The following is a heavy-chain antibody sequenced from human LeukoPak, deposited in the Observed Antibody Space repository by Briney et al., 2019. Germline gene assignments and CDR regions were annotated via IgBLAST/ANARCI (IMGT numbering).Heavy chain of an antibody. CDR3: AREGYSSSWYRGGFDY. D-gene: IGHD6-13*01. V-gene: IGHV1-46*01. CDR1: GYTFTSYG. CDR2: INPSGGST. J-gene: IGHJ4*02. Sequence: RASVKVSCKASGYTFTSYGISWVRQAPGQGLEWMGIINPSGGSTSYAQKFQGRVTMTRDTSTSTVYMELSSLRSEDTAVYYCAREGYSSSWYRGGFDYWGQGTLVTVSS.